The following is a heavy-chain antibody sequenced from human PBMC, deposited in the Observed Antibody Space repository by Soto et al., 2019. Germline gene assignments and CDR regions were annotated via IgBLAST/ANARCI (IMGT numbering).Heavy chain of an antibody. CDR2: INSGGSST. CDR3: ARDPFRVGTY. CDR1: GFTFSSYW. V-gene: IGHV3-74*01. D-gene: IGHD1-26*01. Sequence: SGGSLRPSCATSGFTFSSYWVHWARQAPGKGLVWVSRINSGGSSTDYADSVKGRFTISRDNAKNTLYLQMNSLRAEDTAVYYCARDPFRVGTYWGQGTLVTVSS. J-gene: IGHJ4*02.